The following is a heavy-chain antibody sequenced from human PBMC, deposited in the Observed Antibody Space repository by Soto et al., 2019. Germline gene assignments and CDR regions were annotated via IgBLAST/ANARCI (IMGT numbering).Heavy chain of an antibody. J-gene: IGHJ4*02. CDR1: GYFFTSHY. D-gene: IGHD3-10*01. CDR3: AREISYGGGSFSLGL. CDR2: INPNNGDT. Sequence: QVQLVQSGAEVEKPGASVKVSCKTSGYFFTSHYIHWVRLAPGRGLEWMGRINPNNGDTNSPQKFQGRVTMTSVTSISTAYMEMSGLRSDHTALYYCAREISYGGGSFSLGLWGQGTLVTVSS. V-gene: IGHV1-2*06.